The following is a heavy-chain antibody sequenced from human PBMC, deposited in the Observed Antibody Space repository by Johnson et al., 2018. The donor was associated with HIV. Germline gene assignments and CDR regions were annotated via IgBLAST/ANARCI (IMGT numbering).Heavy chain of an antibody. V-gene: IGHV3-23*04. D-gene: IGHD1-26*01. CDR3: ATRYSGNYRAFDI. CDR2: ISGSGGGT. CDR1: GFTFDDYG. J-gene: IGHJ3*02. Sequence: VQLVESGGGVVQPGRSLRLSCAASGFTFDDYGMSWVRQAPGKGLEWVSAISGSGGGTYYADSVKGRFTLSRDKSKNTLYLQMNSLRAEDTAIYYCATRYSGNYRAFDIWGQGTMVTVSS.